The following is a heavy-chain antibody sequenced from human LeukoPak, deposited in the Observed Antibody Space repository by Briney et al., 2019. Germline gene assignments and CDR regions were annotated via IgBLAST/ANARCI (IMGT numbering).Heavy chain of an antibody. CDR3: ARSWGEELEHNYYYYGMDV. V-gene: IGHV3-7*03. Sequence: GGSLRLSCVASGFTFGKYWMSWVRQAPGKGLEWVANIKLDGSEKNYVDSVKGRFTISRDNTKNSLYLQMNSLRAEDTAVYYCARSWGEELEHNYYYYGMDVWGQGTTVTVSS. CDR1: GFTFGKYW. CDR2: IKLDGSEK. J-gene: IGHJ6*02. D-gene: IGHD3-16*01.